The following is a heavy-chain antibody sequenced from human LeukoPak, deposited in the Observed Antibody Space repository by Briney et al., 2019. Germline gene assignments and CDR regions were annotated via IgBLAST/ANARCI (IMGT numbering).Heavy chain of an antibody. CDR1: GGSISSSSYY. CDR3: ARGDPYYDFWSALQSAFDI. Sequence: PSETLSLTCTVSGGSISSSSYYWGWIRQPPGKGLEWIGSIYYSGSTYYNPSLKSRVTISVDTSKNQFSLELSSVTAADTAVYYCARGDPYYDFWSALQSAFDIWGQGTMVTVSS. J-gene: IGHJ3*02. CDR2: IYYSGST. D-gene: IGHD3-3*01. V-gene: IGHV4-39*07.